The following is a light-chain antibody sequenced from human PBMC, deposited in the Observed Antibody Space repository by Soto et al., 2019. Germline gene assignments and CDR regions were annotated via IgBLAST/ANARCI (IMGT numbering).Light chain of an antibody. Sequence: DIVLTQSPGTLSLSPGERATLSCRASQSVSSSFLAWYQQKPGQAPRLLIYGASSRATGIPDRFSGSGSGTDFTRTISRREPEDFAVYYCQQYGSSPRTFGQGTKVEIK. J-gene: IGKJ1*01. CDR1: QSVSSSF. V-gene: IGKV3-20*01. CDR3: QQYGSSPRT. CDR2: GAS.